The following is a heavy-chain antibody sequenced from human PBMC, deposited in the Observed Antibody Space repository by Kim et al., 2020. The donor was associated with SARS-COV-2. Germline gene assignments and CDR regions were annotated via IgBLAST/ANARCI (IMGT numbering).Heavy chain of an antibody. D-gene: IGHD3-10*01. Sequence: ASVKVSCKASGYTFTSYYMHWVRQAPGQGLEWMGIINPSGGSTSYAQKFQGRVTMTRDTSTSTVYMELSSLRSEDTAVYYCARDCGGRGGGSGSYDYWGQGTLVTVSS. V-gene: IGHV1-46*01. CDR3: ARDCGGRGGGSGSYDY. J-gene: IGHJ4*02. CDR2: INPSGGST. CDR1: GYTFTSYY.